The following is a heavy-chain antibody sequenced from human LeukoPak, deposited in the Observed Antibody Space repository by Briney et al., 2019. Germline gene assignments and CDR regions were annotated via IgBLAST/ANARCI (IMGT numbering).Heavy chain of an antibody. CDR1: AVSISRHF. CDR2: VFSSGST. J-gene: IGHJ4*01. CDR3: AREYDY. Sequence: SETLSLTCNFSAVSISRHFWSWIRQTPEKGLEWLGYVFSSGSTNYNPSLKSRITISLDTSKHQFSLTLNSVTAADTAVYYCAREYDYWGLGTLVTVSS. V-gene: IGHV4-59*11.